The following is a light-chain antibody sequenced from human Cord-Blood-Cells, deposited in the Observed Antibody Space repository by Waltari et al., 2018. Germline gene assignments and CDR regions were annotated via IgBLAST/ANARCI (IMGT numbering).Light chain of an antibody. CDR3: LQDYNYPYT. CDR1: QGIRND. CDR2: AAS. Sequence: AIQIIQYRSPLSASVCNRFTITCRASQGIRNDLGWYQQKPGKAPKLLIYAASSLQSAVPSRCSGSGSVTDFTLTISSPQTEDCATYYCLQDYNYPYTFGQGTKLEIK. J-gene: IGKJ2*01. V-gene: IGKV1-6*01.